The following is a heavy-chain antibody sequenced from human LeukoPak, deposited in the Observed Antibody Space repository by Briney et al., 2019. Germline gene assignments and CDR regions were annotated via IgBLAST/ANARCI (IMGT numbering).Heavy chain of an antibody. Sequence: GGSLRLSCAASGFTFSDYYMSWIRQAPGKGLEWVSYISSSGSTIYYADSVKGRFTISRDNAKNSLYLQMNSLRAEDTAVYYCARVSGNVLRYFDWNFEDGYYFDYWGQGTLVTVSS. CDR1: GFTFSDYY. CDR2: ISSSGSTI. V-gene: IGHV3-11*04. J-gene: IGHJ4*02. D-gene: IGHD3-9*01. CDR3: ARVSGNVLRYFDWNFEDGYYFDY.